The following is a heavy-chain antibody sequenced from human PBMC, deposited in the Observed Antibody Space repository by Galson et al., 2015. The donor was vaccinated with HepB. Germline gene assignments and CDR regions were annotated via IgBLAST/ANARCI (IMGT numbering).Heavy chain of an antibody. J-gene: IGHJ6*02. Sequence: SLRLSCAASGFTFSTYSMNWVRQAPGKGLEWISYISRSSSNRYYADYVNGRFTISRDDAKNSLYLQMNSLRDEDTAVYYCTRDRYCTSTTCSGYYYGMDVWGQGTTVTVSS. D-gene: IGHD2-2*01. V-gene: IGHV3-48*02. CDR1: GFTFSTYS. CDR2: ISRSSSNR. CDR3: TRDRYCTSTTCSGYYYGMDV.